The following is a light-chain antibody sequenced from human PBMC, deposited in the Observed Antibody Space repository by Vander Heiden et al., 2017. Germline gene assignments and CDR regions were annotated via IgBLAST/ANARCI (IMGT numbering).Light chain of an antibody. J-gene: IGKJ2*01. CDR2: KVS. V-gene: IGKV2-30*02. CDR1: QSLVPSDGNTY. Sequence: DVVMPQSPLPLPVTPGQAASISCRSSQSLVPSDGNTYLNWFHQRPGQSPRRLIYKVSNRDSGVPDRFSASESGTDFTLKISRVEAEDVGVYYCMQASHWPYTFGQGTKLEIK. CDR3: MQASHWPYT.